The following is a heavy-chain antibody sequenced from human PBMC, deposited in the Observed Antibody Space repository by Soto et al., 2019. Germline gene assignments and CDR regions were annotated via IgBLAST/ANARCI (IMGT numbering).Heavy chain of an antibody. V-gene: IGHV1-69*01. CDR1: GGTFSSYA. CDR3: ARSQGSSTSLEIYYYYYYGMDV. CDR2: IIPISGTA. J-gene: IGHJ6*02. Sequence: QVQLVQSGAEVKKPGSSVKVSCKASGGTFSSYAISWVRQAPGKGLEWMGGIIPISGTANCAQKFQGRVTITADESTSTAYMELSSLRSEDTAVYYCARSQGSSTSLEIYYYYYYGMDVWGQGTTVTVSS. D-gene: IGHD2-2*01.